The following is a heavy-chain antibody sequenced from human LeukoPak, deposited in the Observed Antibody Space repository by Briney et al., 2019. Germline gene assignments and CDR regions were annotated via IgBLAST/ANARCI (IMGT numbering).Heavy chain of an antibody. CDR1: GFTFSGYE. V-gene: IGHV3-48*03. CDR2: ISSSGSTI. Sequence: GGSLRLSCAASGFTFSGYEMNWVRQAPGKGLEWVSYISSSGSTIYYADSVKGRFTISRDNAKNSLYLQMNSLRAEDTAVYYCARDSSGGSWIDAFDIWGQGTMVTVSS. D-gene: IGHD2-15*01. CDR3: ARDSSGGSWIDAFDI. J-gene: IGHJ3*02.